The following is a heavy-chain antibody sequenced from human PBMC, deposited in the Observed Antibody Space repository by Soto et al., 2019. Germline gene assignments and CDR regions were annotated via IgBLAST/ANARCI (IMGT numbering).Heavy chain of an antibody. CDR3: ARDTENYDILTSTRFDP. V-gene: IGHV4-30-4*01. CDR2: IYYSGTN. Sequence: QVQLQESGPGLVKPSQTLTLTCTVSGGSINRGDYYWSWIRQPPGKGLEGIGNIYYSGTNYYNPSLKSRVIISVDTSKNQFSLKLSSVTAADTGVYYCARDTENYDILTSTRFDPLGQGTLVTVSS. D-gene: IGHD3-9*01. J-gene: IGHJ5*02. CDR1: GGSINRGDYY.